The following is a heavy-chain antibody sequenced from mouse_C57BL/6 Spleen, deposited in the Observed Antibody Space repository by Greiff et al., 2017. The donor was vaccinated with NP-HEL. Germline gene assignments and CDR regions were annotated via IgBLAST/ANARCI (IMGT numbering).Heavy chain of an antibody. D-gene: IGHD2-3*01. CDR2: IYPGDGDT. J-gene: IGHJ2*01. CDR1: GYAFSSSW. V-gene: IGHV1-82*01. Sequence: QVQLQQSGPELVKPGASVKISCKASGYAFSSSWMNWVKQRPGKGLEWIGRIYPGDGDTNYNGKFKGKATLTADKSSSTAYMRLSSLTSEDSAVYFCATGDGYYPDYWGQGTTLTVSS. CDR3: ATGDGYYPDY.